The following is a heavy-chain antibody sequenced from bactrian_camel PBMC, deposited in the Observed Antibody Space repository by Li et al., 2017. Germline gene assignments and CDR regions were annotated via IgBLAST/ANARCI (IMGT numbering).Heavy chain of an antibody. CDR1: GFTFSDYA. V-gene: IGHV3S31*01. Sequence: VQLVESGGGVVQPGGSLRLSCAASGFTFSDYAMTWVRQGPGKGLDWVSSITNGHGSGTDYADSVKGRFTISRDNAKNTLYLQMNTLKPEDSAIYYCARGLPFVGSWDAWGQGTQVTVS. CDR3: ARGLPFVGSWDA. J-gene: IGHJ6*01. D-gene: IGHD6*01. CDR2: ITNGHGSGT.